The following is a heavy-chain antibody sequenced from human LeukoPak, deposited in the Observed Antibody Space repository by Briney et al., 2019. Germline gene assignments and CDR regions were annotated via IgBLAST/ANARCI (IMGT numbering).Heavy chain of an antibody. V-gene: IGHV1-2*04. CDR3: ANLLDLAYCGGDCAY. D-gene: IGHD2-21*01. J-gene: IGHJ4*02. CDR1: GYTFTGYY. CDR2: INPNSGGT. Sequence: ASVKVSCKASGYTFTGYYMHWVRQAPGQGLEWMGWINPNSGGTNYAQKFQGWVTMTRDTSISTAYMELSRLRSDDTAVYYCANLLDLAYCGGDCAYWGQGTLVTVSS.